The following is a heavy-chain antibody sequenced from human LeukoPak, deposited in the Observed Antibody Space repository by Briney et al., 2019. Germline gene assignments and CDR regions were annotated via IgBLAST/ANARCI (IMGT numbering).Heavy chain of an antibody. Sequence: ASVKVSCKASGYTFTGYYMHWVRQAPGQGLDWMGWINPNSGGTNYAQKFQGRVTMTRDTSITTAYMELSRLSSDDTAVYYCARHPGKVTNDWYFDLWGRGTLVTVSS. CDR1: GYTFTGYY. D-gene: IGHD4-23*01. J-gene: IGHJ2*01. V-gene: IGHV1-2*02. CDR2: INPNSGGT. CDR3: ARHPGKVTNDWYFDL.